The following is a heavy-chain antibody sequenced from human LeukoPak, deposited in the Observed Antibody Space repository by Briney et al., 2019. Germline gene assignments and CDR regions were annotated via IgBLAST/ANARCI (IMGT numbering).Heavy chain of an antibody. CDR2: IYYSGST. Sequence: SETLSLTCTVSGGSISSSSYYWGWIRQPPGKGLEWIGSIYYSGSTYYNPSLKSRVTISVDTSKNQFSLKLSSVTAADTAVYYCARPGIAAAGTPHDAFDIWGQGTMVTVSS. CDR3: ARPGIAAAGTPHDAFDI. CDR1: GGSISSSSYY. V-gene: IGHV4-39*01. J-gene: IGHJ3*02. D-gene: IGHD6-13*01.